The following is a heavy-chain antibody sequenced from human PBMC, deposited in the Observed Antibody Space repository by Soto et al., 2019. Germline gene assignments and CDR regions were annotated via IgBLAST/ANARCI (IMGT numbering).Heavy chain of an antibody. V-gene: IGHV4-39*01. CDR2: IYYSGST. J-gene: IGHJ6*02. D-gene: IGHD3-3*01. CDR3: ARSPYDFWSGSAYGMDV. Sequence: PGKGLEWIGYIYYSGSTYYNPSLKSRATISVDTSKNQFSLKLSSVTAADTAVYYCARSPYDFWSGSAYGMDVWGQGTTVTVSS.